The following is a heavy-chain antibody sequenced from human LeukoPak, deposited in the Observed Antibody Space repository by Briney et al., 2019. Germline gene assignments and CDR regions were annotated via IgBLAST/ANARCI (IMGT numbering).Heavy chain of an antibody. Sequence: GGSLRLSCAASGFTFNSYGMHWVRQAPGKGLEWVALIWYDGSNNYYADSVKGRFTISRDTAKKSVYLQMNSLRVDDTAVYYCASGRSNGWEKDWYFDHWGRGTLVTVSS. D-gene: IGHD6-19*01. J-gene: IGHJ2*01. CDR1: GFTFNSYG. V-gene: IGHV3-33*03. CDR2: IWYDGSNN. CDR3: ASGRSNGWEKDWYFDH.